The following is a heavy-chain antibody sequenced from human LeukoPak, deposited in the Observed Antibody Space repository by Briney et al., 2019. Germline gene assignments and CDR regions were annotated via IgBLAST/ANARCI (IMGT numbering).Heavy chain of an antibody. V-gene: IGHV3-11*04. CDR1: GFTFTDTY. J-gene: IGHJ4*02. CDR2: ISPSGTDI. D-gene: IGHD6-13*01. Sequence: GGSLRLSCAVSGFTFTDTYMTWIRQAPGKGLESLSYISPSGTDISYADSVKGRFTISRDNAKNSLYLQMNSLRAEDTAVYYCARDPGSSWPFDYWGQGTLVTVSS. CDR3: ARDPGSSWPFDY.